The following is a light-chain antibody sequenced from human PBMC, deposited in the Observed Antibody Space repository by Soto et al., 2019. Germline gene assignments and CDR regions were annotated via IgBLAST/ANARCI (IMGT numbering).Light chain of an antibody. CDR2: EVS. V-gene: IGLV2-8*01. CDR1: SSDVGGYNY. J-gene: IGLJ3*02. Sequence: QSVLTQPPSASGSPGQSVTISCTGTSSDVGGYNYVSWYQQHPGKAPKLMIYEVSKRPSGVPDRFSDSKSGNTASLTVSGLQAEDEADYYCTSYAGDTSLGVLGGGTKLTVL. CDR3: TSYAGDTSLGV.